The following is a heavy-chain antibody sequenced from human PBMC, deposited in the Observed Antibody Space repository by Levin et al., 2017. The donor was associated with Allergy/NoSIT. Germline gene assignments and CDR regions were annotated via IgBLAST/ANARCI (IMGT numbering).Heavy chain of an antibody. J-gene: IGHJ4*02. CDR2: MFPSGGGA. CDR1: GYTFTSYY. Sequence: GESLKISCKASGYTFTSYYIHWVRQAPGQGLEWMGIMFPSGGGASYAREFQGRVTMTRDTSTSTVYMELSSLRSEDTAVYYCARDGYCTGGVCPLDYWGQGTLVTVSS. V-gene: IGHV1-46*01. CDR3: ARDGYCTGGVCPLDY. D-gene: IGHD2-8*02.